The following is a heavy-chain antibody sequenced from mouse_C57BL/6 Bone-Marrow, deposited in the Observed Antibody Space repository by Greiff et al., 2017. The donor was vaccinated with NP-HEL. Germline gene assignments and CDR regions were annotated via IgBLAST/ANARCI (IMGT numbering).Heavy chain of an antibody. Sequence: VQLKESGPELVKPGASVKISCKASGYSFTGYYMHWVKQSHGNILDWIGYIYPYNGVSSYNQKFKGTATLPVDKSSSTAYMELRSLTSEDSAVYYCARPSLITTVVAPFAYWGQGTLVTVSA. V-gene: IGHV1-31*01. CDR2: IYPYNGVS. D-gene: IGHD1-1*01. J-gene: IGHJ3*01. CDR3: ARPSLITTVVAPFAY. CDR1: GYSFTGYY.